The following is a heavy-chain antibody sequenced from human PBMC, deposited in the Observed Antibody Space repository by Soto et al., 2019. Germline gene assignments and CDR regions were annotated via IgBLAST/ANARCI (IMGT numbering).Heavy chain of an antibody. CDR1: GLIFETYS. CDR2: ISGAGGST. D-gene: IGHD1-7*01. CDR3: AKSWGNTWELYYFDS. Sequence: EVQLLESGGGLVQPGGSLRLSCAASGLIFETYSMSWVRQPPGKGLEWVSDISGAGGSTYYADSVKGRFTISRDNSKNTLYLQVNSLRTEDTAVYYCAKSWGNTWELYYFDSWGQGTLVTVSS. J-gene: IGHJ4*02. V-gene: IGHV3-23*01.